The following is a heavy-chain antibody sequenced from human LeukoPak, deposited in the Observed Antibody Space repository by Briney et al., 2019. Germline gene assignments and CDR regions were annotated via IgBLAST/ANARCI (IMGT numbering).Heavy chain of an antibody. V-gene: IGHV3-30*02. CDR2: IRYDGSNK. CDR3: AKDRVLRYFDWLFDLDY. J-gene: IGHJ4*02. D-gene: IGHD3-9*01. CDR1: GFTFSSYG. Sequence: GGSLRLSCAASGFTFSSYGMHWVRQAPGKGLEWVAFIRYDGSNKYYADSVKGRFTISRDNSTNTLYLQMNSLRAEDTAVYYCAKDRVLRYFDWLFDLDYWGQGTLVTVSS.